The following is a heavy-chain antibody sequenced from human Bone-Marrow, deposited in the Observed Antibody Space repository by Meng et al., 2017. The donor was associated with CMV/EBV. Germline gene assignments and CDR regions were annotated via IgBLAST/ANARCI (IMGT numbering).Heavy chain of an antibody. CDR1: GFTFSKYG. CDR3: FIAARPVDY. D-gene: IGHD6-6*01. V-gene: IGHV3-30*02. CDR2: IQDHGGDQ. Sequence: GGSLRLSCAASGFTFSKYGMNWVRQAPGQGLEWVAFIQDHGGDQYYAGSVKGRFTISRDNSKNTLYLQMNSLRAEDTAVYYCFIAARPVDYWGQGTLVTASS. J-gene: IGHJ4*02.